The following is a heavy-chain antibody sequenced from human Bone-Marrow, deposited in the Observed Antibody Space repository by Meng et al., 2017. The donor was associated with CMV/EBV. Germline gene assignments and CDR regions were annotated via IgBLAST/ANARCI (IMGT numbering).Heavy chain of an antibody. D-gene: IGHD6-6*01. CDR2: INSDGSST. CDR1: GFTFSSYW. CDR3: ARGSVGLGIAARKTHDSFDI. Sequence: GGSLRLSCAASGFTFSSYWMSWVRQAPGKGLVWVSRINSDGSSTSYADSVKGRFTISRDNAKNTLYLQMNSLRADDTAVYFCARGSVGLGIAARKTHDSFDIWGQGTMVTVSS. V-gene: IGHV3-74*01. J-gene: IGHJ3*02.